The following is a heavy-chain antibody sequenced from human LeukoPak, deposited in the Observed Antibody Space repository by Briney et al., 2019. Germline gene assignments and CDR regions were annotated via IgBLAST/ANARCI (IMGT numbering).Heavy chain of an antibody. CDR3: AREGGGSYTRGYFDL. CDR1: GGSISSSSYY. CDR2: IYYSGST. J-gene: IGHJ2*01. D-gene: IGHD1-26*01. V-gene: IGHV4-39*07. Sequence: SETLSLTCTVSGGSISSSSYYWGWIRQPPGKGLEWIGSIYYSGSTYYNPSLKSRVTISVDRSKNQFSLKLSSVTAADTAVYYCAREGGGSYTRGYFDLWGRGTLVTVSS.